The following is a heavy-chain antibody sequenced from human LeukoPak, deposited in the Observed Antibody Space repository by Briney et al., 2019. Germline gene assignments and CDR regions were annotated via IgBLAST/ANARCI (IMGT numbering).Heavy chain of an antibody. CDR3: ARVPLLWFGELLPWFDP. J-gene: IGHJ5*02. V-gene: IGHV4-61*02. Sequence: PSETLSLTCTVSGDSISSGDYYWSWIRQPAGTALEWIGRIYTSGSTNYNPSLKSRVTISVDTSKNQFSLKLSSVTAADTAVYYCARVPLLWFGELLPWFDPWGQGTLVTVSS. D-gene: IGHD3-10*01. CDR1: GDSISSGDYY. CDR2: IYTSGST.